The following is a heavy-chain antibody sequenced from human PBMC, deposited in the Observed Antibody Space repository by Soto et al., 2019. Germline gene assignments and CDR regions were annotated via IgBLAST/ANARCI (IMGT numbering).Heavy chain of an antibody. CDR1: GFSFSSYA. CDR2: IAYDGTNK. V-gene: IGHV3-30*03. D-gene: IGHD2-15*01. CDR3: ARERVEYGDYSFYGMDV. J-gene: IGHJ6*02. Sequence: GGSLRLSCAASGFSFSSYAMHWVRQAPGKGLEWVAVIAYDGTNKYYADSVKGRFTISRDNSNTLYLQLNSVRGEDTAVYYCARERVEYGDYSFYGMDVWGQGTTVTVSS.